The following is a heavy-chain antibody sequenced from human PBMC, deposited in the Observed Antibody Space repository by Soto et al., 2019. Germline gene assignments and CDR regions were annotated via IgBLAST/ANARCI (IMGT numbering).Heavy chain of an antibody. CDR3: ARLNGYDFWSGYSNNWFDP. V-gene: IGHV4-59*08. CDR1: GGSISSYY. CDR2: IYYSGST. Sequence: SETLSLTCTVSGGSISSYYWSWIRQPPGKGLEWIGYIYYSGSTNYNPSLKSRVTISVDTSKNQFSLKLSSVTAADTAVYYCARLNGYDFWSGYSNNWFDPWGQGTLVTVSS. J-gene: IGHJ5*02. D-gene: IGHD3-3*01.